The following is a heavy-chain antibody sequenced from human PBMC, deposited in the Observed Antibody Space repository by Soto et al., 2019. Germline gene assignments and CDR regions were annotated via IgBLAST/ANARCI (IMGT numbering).Heavy chain of an antibody. CDR3: AKDGGSSTSVGFGYYYYGMDV. CDR2: ISGSGGST. Sequence: GGSLRLSCAASGFTFSSYAMSWVRQAPGKGLEWVSAISGSGGSTYYADSVKGRFTISRDNSKNTLYLKMNSLRAEETAVYYCAKDGGSSTSVGFGYYYYGMDVWGQGTTVTVSS. J-gene: IGHJ6*02. V-gene: IGHV3-23*01. CDR1: GFTFSSYA. D-gene: IGHD3-16*01.